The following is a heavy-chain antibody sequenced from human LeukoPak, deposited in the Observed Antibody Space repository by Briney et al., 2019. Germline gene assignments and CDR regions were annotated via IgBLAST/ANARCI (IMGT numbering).Heavy chain of an antibody. CDR3: ANSNPPVN. Sequence: GGSLRLSCAASGNYWMHWVRQVPGKGLVWVSHINSDGSWTSYADSVKGRFTISKDSAKNTVYLQMNSLRAEDTAVYYCANSNPPVNWGQGALVTVSS. V-gene: IGHV3-74*01. J-gene: IGHJ4*02. D-gene: IGHD1-14*01. CDR2: INSDGSWT. CDR1: GNYW.